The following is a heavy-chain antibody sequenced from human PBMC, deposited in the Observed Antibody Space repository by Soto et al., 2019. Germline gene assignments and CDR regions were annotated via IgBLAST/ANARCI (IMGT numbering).Heavy chain of an antibody. J-gene: IGHJ6*02. Sequence: EVQLVESGGGLFQPGGSRRLSWVDSGFTFSSYWMSWVRQAPVRGLGWGGNIKQDGREENYVDSVKGRFTISRDNAKNSMYLQMNSLRVEDTAVYYCARIAASGRGWDVWGQGTTVVVSS. CDR3: ARIAASGRGWDV. V-gene: IGHV3-7*01. D-gene: IGHD6-13*01. CDR2: IKQDGREE. CDR1: GFTFSSYW.